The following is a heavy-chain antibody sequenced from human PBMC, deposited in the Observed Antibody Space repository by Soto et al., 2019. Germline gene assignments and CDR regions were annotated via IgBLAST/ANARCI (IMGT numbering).Heavy chain of an antibody. J-gene: IGHJ4*02. CDR1: GFTFSAYA. Sequence: EVQLLEFGGGLVQPGGSLRLSCAASGFTFSAYAMSWVRQAPGKGLEWVSAISGSGDNTYYAQSVKGRFTFSRDNSKNTLYLQMSILEAEDKPVYYCAKASGRGGGSVFKYWGQRNLVTVSS. V-gene: IGHV3-23*01. CDR2: ISGSGDNT. D-gene: IGHD2-15*01. CDR3: AKASGRGGGSVFKY.